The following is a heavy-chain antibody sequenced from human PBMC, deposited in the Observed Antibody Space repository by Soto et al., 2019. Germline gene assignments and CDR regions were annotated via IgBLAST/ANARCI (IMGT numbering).Heavy chain of an antibody. CDR1: GDSVSNDNYY. CDR2: IYYSGTT. V-gene: IGHV4-61*01. D-gene: IGHD3-16*01. J-gene: IGHJ4*02. CDR3: ARSQRGRTAFTFDY. Sequence: QVQLQESGPGLVKPSETLSLTCAVSGDSVSNDNYYWSWIQQPPGKGLEWTGYIYYSGTTNYNSYLKSRRSVSVDMSKNQFSLKLASVTAADTAVYFCARSQRGRTAFTFDYWGQGALVTVSS.